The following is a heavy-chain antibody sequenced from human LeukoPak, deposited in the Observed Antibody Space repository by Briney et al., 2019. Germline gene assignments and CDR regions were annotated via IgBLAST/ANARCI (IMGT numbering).Heavy chain of an antibody. CDR1: GFTFSSSW. J-gene: IGHJ4*02. CDR3: ARDNPPDY. Sequence: GGSLRLSCVASGFTFSSSWMSWVRQAPGKGLEWVANIKQDGSEKSYVESVRGRFTISRDNAKNSLYLQLNSLRAEDTALYYCARDNPPDYWGQGTLVTVPS. CDR2: IKQDGSEK. V-gene: IGHV3-7*03.